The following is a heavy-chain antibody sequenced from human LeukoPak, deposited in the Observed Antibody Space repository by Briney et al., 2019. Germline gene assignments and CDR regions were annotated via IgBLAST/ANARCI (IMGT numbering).Heavy chain of an antibody. CDR1: GFTFSGFS. CDR3: TREQDREASATVVGDY. D-gene: IGHD4-23*01. V-gene: IGHV3-7*01. CDR2: MNEYGSEI. J-gene: IGHJ4*02. Sequence: PGGSLRLSCAVSGFTFSGFSMSWVRQAPGKGLEWVAKMNEYGSEIFYVDSVKGRFTISRDNAKNSLYLQMNSLRAEDTAVYYCTREQDREASATVVGDYWGQGTLVTVSS.